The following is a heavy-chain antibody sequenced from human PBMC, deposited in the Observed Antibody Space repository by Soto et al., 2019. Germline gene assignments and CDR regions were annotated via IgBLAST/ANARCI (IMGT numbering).Heavy chain of an antibody. Sequence: SLKVSCNPSGVTFSRDAIICVRQSPGEGLELMGGIIPIFGTANYAQKFQGRVTITADESTSTAYMELSSLRSEDTAVYYCARDLPWYSSSDYFDYWGQGTLVTVSS. V-gene: IGHV1-69*13. CDR1: GVTFSRDA. CDR2: IIPIFGTA. J-gene: IGHJ4*02. CDR3: ARDLPWYSSSDYFDY. D-gene: IGHD6-19*01.